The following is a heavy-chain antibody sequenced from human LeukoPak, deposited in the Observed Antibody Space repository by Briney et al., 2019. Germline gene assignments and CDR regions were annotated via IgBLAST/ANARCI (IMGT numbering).Heavy chain of an antibody. CDR3: AKDPLSRDGYNYFDY. J-gene: IGHJ4*02. D-gene: IGHD5-24*01. V-gene: IGHV3-30*02. CDR2: IRYDGNNK. Sequence: RGSLRLSCAASGFTFRSYGMHWVRQAPGKGLEWVAFIRYDGNNKYYADSVKGRFTISRDNSKNTVYLQMNSLRAEDTAVYYCAKDPLSRDGYNYFDYWGQGTLVTVSS. CDR1: GFTFRSYG.